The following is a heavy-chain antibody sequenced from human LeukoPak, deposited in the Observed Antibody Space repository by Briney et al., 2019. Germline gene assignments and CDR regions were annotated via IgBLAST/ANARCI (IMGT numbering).Heavy chain of an antibody. V-gene: IGHV1-69*05. J-gene: IGHJ6*03. CDR1: GGTFSSYA. CDR2: IIPIFGTA. Sequence: ASVTVSCKASGGTFSSYAISWVRQAPGQGLEWMGGIIPIFGTANYAQKFQGRVTITTDESTSTAYMELSSLRSEDTAVYYCARTSRGGHPYYYMDVWGKGTTVTVSS. CDR3: ARTSRGGHPYYYMDV. D-gene: IGHD3-16*01.